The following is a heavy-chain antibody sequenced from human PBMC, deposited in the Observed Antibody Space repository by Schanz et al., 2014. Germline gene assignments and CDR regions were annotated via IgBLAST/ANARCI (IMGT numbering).Heavy chain of an antibody. CDR3: AKYRGYYRVSGSYRELEY. V-gene: IGHV3-23*01. Sequence: EVHLLESGGGLVPPGGSLRLSCAASGFNFSDYAMCWVRQAPGKGLEWVSAISGGGGTTYYTDSVKGRFTISRDNSKSTLYLQMNSLRPEDTAVYYCAKYRGYYRVSGSYRELEYWGQGTLVTVSS. CDR2: ISGGGGTT. CDR1: GFNFSDYA. D-gene: IGHD3-10*01. J-gene: IGHJ4*02.